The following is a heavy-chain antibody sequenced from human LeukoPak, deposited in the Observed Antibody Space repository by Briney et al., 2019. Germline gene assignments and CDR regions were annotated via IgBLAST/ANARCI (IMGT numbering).Heavy chain of an antibody. J-gene: IGHJ4*02. CDR3: AKSADYGDYVGYFDY. D-gene: IGHD4-17*01. Sequence: GGSLRLSCAASGFTFSSYAMSWVRQAPGKGLEWVAAISGSGGRTYYADSVKGRFTISRDNSKNTLYLQMNSLRAEDTAVYYCAKSADYGDYVGYFDYWGQGTLVTVSS. CDR2: ISGSGGRT. CDR1: GFTFSSYA. V-gene: IGHV3-23*01.